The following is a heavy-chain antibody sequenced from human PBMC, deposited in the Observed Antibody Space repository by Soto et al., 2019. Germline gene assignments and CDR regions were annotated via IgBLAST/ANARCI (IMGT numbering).Heavy chain of an antibody. V-gene: IGHV3-48*01. D-gene: IGHD6-13*01. CDR2: ISSSSSTI. CDR3: AYSSTPFAY. Sequence: GGSLRLSCAASGFTFSSYSMNWVRQAPGKGLEWVSFISSSSSTIYYADSVKGRFTISRDNAKNSLYLQMNSLRAEDTAVYYCAYSSTPFAYRGQGTLVTVSS. CDR1: GFTFSSYS. J-gene: IGHJ4*02.